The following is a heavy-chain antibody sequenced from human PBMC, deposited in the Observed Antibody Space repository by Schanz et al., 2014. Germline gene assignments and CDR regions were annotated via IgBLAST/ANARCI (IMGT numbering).Heavy chain of an antibody. V-gene: IGHV1-69*02. CDR2: IIPILGIA. CDR3: ASSGAGYSSSWDFDY. J-gene: IGHJ4*02. CDR1: GGTFSSYT. Sequence: QLQLVQSGAEVKKPGSSVKVSCKLSGGTFSSYTISWMRQAPGQGLEWMGKIIPILGIANYAQKFQGRVTITADKSTFTAYMDVSSLRSEDTAVYYCASSGAGYSSSWDFDYWGQGTLVTVSP. D-gene: IGHD6-13*01.